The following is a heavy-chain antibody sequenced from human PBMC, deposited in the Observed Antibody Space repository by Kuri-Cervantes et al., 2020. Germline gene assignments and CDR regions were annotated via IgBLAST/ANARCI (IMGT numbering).Heavy chain of an antibody. CDR1: GYTFSSYG. D-gene: IGHD3-10*01. CDR2: ISAYNDNT. CDR3: AAQRGLYGSGVGVY. V-gene: IGHV1-18*01. Sequence: ASVKVSCKAYGYTFSSYGITWLRQAPGQGLEWMGWISAYNDNTNYAQKVQGRITMTTDTSTSTAYMELRSLRSEDTAVYYYAAQRGLYGSGVGVYRGQGTLVTVSS. J-gene: IGHJ4*02.